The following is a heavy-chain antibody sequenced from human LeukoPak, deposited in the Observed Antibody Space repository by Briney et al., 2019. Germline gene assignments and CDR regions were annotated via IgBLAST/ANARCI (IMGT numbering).Heavy chain of an antibody. V-gene: IGHV1-24*01. Sequence: APVKVSCKVSGYTLTELSMHWVRQAPGKGLEWMGGFDPEDGETIYAQKFQGRVTMTEDTSTDTAYMELSSLRSEDTAVYYCATDDEPGSAFDYWGQGTLVTVSS. J-gene: IGHJ4*02. CDR3: ATDDEPGSAFDY. CDR1: GYTLTELS. CDR2: FDPEDGET. D-gene: IGHD1-14*01.